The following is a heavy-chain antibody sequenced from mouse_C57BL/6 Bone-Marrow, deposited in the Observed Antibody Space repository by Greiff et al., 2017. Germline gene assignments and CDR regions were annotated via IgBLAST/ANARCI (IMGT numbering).Heavy chain of an antibody. D-gene: IGHD2-5*01. CDR1: GFNIKDDY. J-gene: IGHJ3*01. CDR2: IDPENGDT. CDR3: TNIVRAY. V-gene: IGHV14-4*01. Sequence: EVQLQESGAELVRPGASVKLSCTASGFNIKDDYMHWVKQRPEQGLEWIGWIDPENGDTEYASKFQGKATITADTSSNTAYLQLSSLTSEDTAVYYCTNIVRAYWGQGTLVTVSA.